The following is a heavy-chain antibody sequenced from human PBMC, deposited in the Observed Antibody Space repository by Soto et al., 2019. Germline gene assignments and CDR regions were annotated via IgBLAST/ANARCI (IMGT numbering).Heavy chain of an antibody. J-gene: IGHJ4*02. V-gene: IGHV1-69*13. CDR3: ARRGSSSHFDY. CDR2: IIPIFGTA. Sequence: ASVKVSCKASRVAFSKFIVTWVRQAPGLGLEWVGGIIPIFGTANYAQKFQGRVTITADESTSTSYMEVNNLRSEDTAVYYCARRGSSSHFDYWGQGTLVTVSS. D-gene: IGHD6-6*01. CDR1: RVAFSKFI.